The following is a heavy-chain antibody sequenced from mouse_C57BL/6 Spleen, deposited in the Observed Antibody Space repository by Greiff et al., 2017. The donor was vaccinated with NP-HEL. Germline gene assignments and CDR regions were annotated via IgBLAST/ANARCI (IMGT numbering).Heavy chain of an antibody. D-gene: IGHD3-3*01. V-gene: IGHV10-1*01. J-gene: IGHJ4*01. CDR2: IRSKSNNYAT. Sequence: DVMLVESGGGLVQPKGSLKLSCAASGFSFNTYAMNWVRQAPGKGLEWVARIRSKSNNYATYYADSVKDRFTISRDDSESMLYLQMNNLKTEDTAMYYCVRHGWVYYAMDYWGQGTSVTVSS. CDR3: VRHGWVYYAMDY. CDR1: GFSFNTYA.